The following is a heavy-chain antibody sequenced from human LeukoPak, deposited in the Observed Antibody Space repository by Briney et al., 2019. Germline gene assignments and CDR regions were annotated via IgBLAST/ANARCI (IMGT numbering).Heavy chain of an antibody. CDR3: AKDIVVVTEGTDY. CDR1: GFTFDDYA. D-gene: IGHD2-21*02. J-gene: IGHJ4*02. CDR2: ISWNSGSI. Sequence: GGSLRLSCAASGFTFDDYAMHWVRQAPGKGLEWVSGISWNSGSIGYADSVKGRFTISRDNAKNSLYLQMNSLRAEDTAVYYCAKDIVVVTEGTDYWGQGTLVTVSS. V-gene: IGHV3-9*01.